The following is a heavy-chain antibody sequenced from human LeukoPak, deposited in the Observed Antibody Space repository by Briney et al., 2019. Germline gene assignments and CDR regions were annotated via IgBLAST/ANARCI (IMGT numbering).Heavy chain of an antibody. CDR1: GFTFSSYA. J-gene: IGHJ4*02. Sequence: GGSLRLSCAASGFTFSSYAMHCVRQAPGKGLEWVAVISYDGSNKYYADSVKGRFTISRDNSKNTLYLQMNSLRAEDTAVYYCARDRVRSGSHILDYWGQGTLVTVSS. CDR3: ARDRVRSGSHILDY. CDR2: ISYDGSNK. V-gene: IGHV3-30*04. D-gene: IGHD1-26*01.